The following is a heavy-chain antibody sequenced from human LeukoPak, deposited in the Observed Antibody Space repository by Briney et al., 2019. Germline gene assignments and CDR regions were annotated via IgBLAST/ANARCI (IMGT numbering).Heavy chain of an antibody. CDR1: GFTFSSYW. Sequence: GGSLRLSCAASGFTFSSYWMSWVRQAPGKGLEWVSAISGSGGSTYYADSVKGRFTISRDNSKNTLYLQMNSLRAEDTAVYYCAKDRYYYGSGSFTDYWGQGTLVTVSS. D-gene: IGHD3-10*01. V-gene: IGHV3-23*01. CDR2: ISGSGGST. CDR3: AKDRYYYGSGSFTDY. J-gene: IGHJ4*02.